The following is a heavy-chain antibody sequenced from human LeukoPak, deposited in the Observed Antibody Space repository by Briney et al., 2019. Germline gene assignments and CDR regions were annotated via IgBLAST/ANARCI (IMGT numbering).Heavy chain of an antibody. J-gene: IGHJ6*01. Sequence: KPGGSLRLSCAASGFTFSTYSMNWVRQAPGKGLEWVSSISSSSTYIDYADSVQGRFTISRDNAKNALYLQMNSLRAVDTAEYYRARWDGMDVWGQGTTVTVSS. CDR3: ARWDGMDV. CDR2: ISSSSTYI. V-gene: IGHV3-21*01. CDR1: GFTFSTYS.